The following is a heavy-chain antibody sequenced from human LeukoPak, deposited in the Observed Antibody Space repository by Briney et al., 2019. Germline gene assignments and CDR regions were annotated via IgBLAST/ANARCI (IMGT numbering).Heavy chain of an antibody. CDR3: RDPFDY. V-gene: IGHV3-30*02. Sequence: GGSLRLSCAASGFTFSNYGMHWVRQAPGKGLEWVAFIQYDGSDKHYADSVKGRFTISRDNSKNTLYLQMNSLRAEDTAVYYCRDPFDYWGQGTLVTVSS. CDR2: IQYDGSDK. CDR1: GFTFSNYG. J-gene: IGHJ4*02.